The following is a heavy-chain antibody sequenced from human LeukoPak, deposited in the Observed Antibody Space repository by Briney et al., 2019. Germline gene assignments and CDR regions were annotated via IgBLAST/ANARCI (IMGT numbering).Heavy chain of an antibody. CDR2: IYSGGDT. Sequence: GGSLRLSCAASGFTVSGNYMNWVRQAPGKGLECVAAIYSGGDTYYADSVKGRFTVSRDKSKNTVYLQMNSLRAEDTAVYYCARRSVAGTDYWGQGTLVTVSS. CDR1: GFTVSGNY. CDR3: ARRSVAGTDY. D-gene: IGHD6-19*01. V-gene: IGHV3-53*01. J-gene: IGHJ4*02.